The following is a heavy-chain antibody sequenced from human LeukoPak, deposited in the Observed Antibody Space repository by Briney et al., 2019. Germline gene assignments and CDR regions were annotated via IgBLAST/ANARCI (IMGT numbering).Heavy chain of an antibody. V-gene: IGHV3-53*04. D-gene: IGHD1-14*01. J-gene: IGHJ4*02. CDR3: ARDLTGTFDY. CDR1: GFTVSSNY. CDR2: IYSGGST. Sequence: PGGSLRLSCAASGFTVSSNYMSWVRQAPRQGLEWFSVIYSGGSTYYADSVKGRFTISRHNSKNTLYLQMNSLRAEDTAVYYCARDLTGTFDYWGQGTLVTVSS.